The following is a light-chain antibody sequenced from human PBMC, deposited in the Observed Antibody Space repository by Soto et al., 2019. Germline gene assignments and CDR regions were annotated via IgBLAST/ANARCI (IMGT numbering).Light chain of an antibody. J-gene: IGKJ3*01. CDR2: GAS. V-gene: IGKV3-15*01. CDR1: QSVSSN. Sequence: EIVMTQSPATLSVSPGERATLACRASQSVSSNLAWYQQKPGQAPRLLIYGASTRATGIPATFSGSGSGTECAVTVSSVQSEDFAVEYCEQYNNWRGITFGPGTKVDVE. CDR3: EQYNNWRGIT.